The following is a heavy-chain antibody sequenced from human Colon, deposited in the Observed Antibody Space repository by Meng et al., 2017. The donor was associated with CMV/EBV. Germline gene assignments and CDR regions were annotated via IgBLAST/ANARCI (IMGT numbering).Heavy chain of an antibody. CDR2: ISSSGSTI. D-gene: IGHD3-3*01. Sequence: FTFSDYYMSWIRQAPGKGLEWVSYISSSGSTIYYADSVKGRFTISRDNAKNSLYLQMNSLRAEDTAVYYCASSDDFWSGSPSRAVDYWGQGTLVTVSS. J-gene: IGHJ4*02. V-gene: IGHV3-11*04. CDR3: ASSDDFWSGSPSRAVDY. CDR1: FTFSDYY.